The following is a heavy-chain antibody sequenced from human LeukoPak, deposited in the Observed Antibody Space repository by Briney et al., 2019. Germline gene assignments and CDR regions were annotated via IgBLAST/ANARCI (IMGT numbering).Heavy chain of an antibody. CDR1: GYTFTSYG. D-gene: IGHD1-1*01. J-gene: IGHJ4*02. CDR2: ISAYNGNT. V-gene: IGHV1-18*01. CDR3: ARGTVSMALQTVQSVGY. Sequence: ASVKVSCKASGYTFTSYGISWVRQAPGQGLEWMGWISAYNGNTNYAQKLQGRVTMTTDTSTSTAYMELRSLRSDDTAVYCCARGTVSMALQTVQSVGYWGQGTQVTVSS.